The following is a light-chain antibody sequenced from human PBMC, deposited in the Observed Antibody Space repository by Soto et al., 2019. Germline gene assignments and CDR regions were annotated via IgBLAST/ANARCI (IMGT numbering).Light chain of an antibody. V-gene: IGKV3-11*01. Sequence: ELVLTQAPATLSLSPGARATLSCRASQSVSSYLAWYQQKPGQAPRLLIYDASNRATGIPARFSGSGSGTDFTLTISSLEPEDFAVYYCQQRSNWLTFGGGTKVDIK. CDR3: QQRSNWLT. J-gene: IGKJ4*01. CDR2: DAS. CDR1: QSVSSY.